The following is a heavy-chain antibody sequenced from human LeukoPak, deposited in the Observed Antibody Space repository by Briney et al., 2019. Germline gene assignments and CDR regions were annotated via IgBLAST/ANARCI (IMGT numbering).Heavy chain of an antibody. CDR2: ISSSGSTI. J-gene: IGHJ5*02. CDR1: GFTFSSYE. D-gene: IGHD3-10*01. V-gene: IGHV3-48*03. CDR3: ARNNNYYGDPGRFDP. Sequence: GGSLRLSCAASGFTFSSYEMNWVRQAPGKGLEWVSYISSSGSTIYYADSVKGRFTISRDNAKNSLYLQMNSLRAEDTAVYYCARNNNYYGDPGRFDPWGQGTLVTVSS.